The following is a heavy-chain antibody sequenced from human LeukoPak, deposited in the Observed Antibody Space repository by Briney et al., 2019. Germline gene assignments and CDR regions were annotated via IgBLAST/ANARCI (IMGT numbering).Heavy chain of an antibody. Sequence: SETLSLTCTVSGGSISSYYWSWIRQPAGKGLEWIGHIYNSGSTNYNPSLKGRVTMSVATSKNQFSLHLSSVTAADTAVYYCARSAFLVTAPGLYYFAYWGQGTLVAVSS. CDR1: GGSISSYY. CDR3: ARSAFLVTAPGLYYFAY. D-gene: IGHD6-13*01. CDR2: IYNSGST. J-gene: IGHJ4*02. V-gene: IGHV4-4*07.